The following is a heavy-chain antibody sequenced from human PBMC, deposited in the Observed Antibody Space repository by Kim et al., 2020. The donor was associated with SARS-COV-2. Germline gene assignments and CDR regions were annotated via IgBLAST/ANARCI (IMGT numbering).Heavy chain of an antibody. J-gene: IGHJ3*02. V-gene: IGHV3-23*01. Sequence: GGSLRLSCATSGFTFRTYAMSWVRQAPGKGLEWLSAISGSGATTHYADSVKGRFTISRDNSMNTLSLQMTSLRVEDTALYYCAKDGDTSTTRTDSLDIWGQGTRVTVSS. CDR1: GFTFRTYA. D-gene: IGHD3-16*01. CDR3: AKDGDTSTTRTDSLDI. CDR2: ISGSGATT.